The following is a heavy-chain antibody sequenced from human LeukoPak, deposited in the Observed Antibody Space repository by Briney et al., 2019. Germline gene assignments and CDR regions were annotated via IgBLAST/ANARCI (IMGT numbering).Heavy chain of an antibody. D-gene: IGHD6-13*01. J-gene: IGHJ4*02. V-gene: IGHV4-39*01. CDR2: IYYSGST. CDR3: ARRVAAAGTIVY. CDR1: GGSISSSSYY. Sequence: SETLSLTCTVPGGSISSSSYYWGWIRQPPGKGLEWIGSIYYSGSTYYNPSLKSRVTISVDTSKNQFSLKLSSVTAADTAVYYCARRVAAAGTIVYWGQGTLVTVSS.